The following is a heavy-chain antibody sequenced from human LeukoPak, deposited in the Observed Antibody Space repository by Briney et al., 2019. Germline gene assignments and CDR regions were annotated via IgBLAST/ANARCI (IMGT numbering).Heavy chain of an antibody. Sequence: GGSLRLSCSASGFTFSVYAIHWVRQAPGKGLEDVSIISSNGGSTYYADSVKGRFTISRDNSKNMVYLQMSSLRAEDTAIYYCVRAYDLLTGYYDYWGQGTLVTVSS. D-gene: IGHD3-9*01. V-gene: IGHV3-64D*06. J-gene: IGHJ4*02. CDR2: ISSNGGST. CDR1: GFTFSVYA. CDR3: VRAYDLLTGYYDY.